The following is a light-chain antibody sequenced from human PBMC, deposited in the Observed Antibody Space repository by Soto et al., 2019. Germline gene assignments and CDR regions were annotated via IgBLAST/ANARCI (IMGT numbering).Light chain of an antibody. CDR1: RSITNR. CDR2: GAS. J-gene: IGKJ4*01. Sequence: EIVMTQSPATLCVSPGERATLSCRASRSITNRLGWYQQKPGQTPRLLVYGASTRATGVPARFSGSGSGTEFTLTISSLQSEDFAVYYCQQYSEWSLTFGGGTKVDIK. CDR3: QQYSEWSLT. V-gene: IGKV3-15*01.